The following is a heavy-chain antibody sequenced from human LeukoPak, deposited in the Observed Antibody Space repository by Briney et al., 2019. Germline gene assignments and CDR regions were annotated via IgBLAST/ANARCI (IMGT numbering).Heavy chain of an antibody. J-gene: IGHJ5*02. CDR2: FNPEHTET. V-gene: IGHV1-24*01. CDR1: GYSLSDLS. CDR3: AQQKAGYSGSPSWFDP. Sequence: ASVKVSCKVSGYSLSDLSLQWVRQAPGQGLEWTGGFNPEHTETTYSQKFQGRVTLTEDTSTDTAYMELSSLRSEDTAMYFCAQQKAGYSGSPSWFDPWGQGTLVTVSS. D-gene: IGHD5-12*01.